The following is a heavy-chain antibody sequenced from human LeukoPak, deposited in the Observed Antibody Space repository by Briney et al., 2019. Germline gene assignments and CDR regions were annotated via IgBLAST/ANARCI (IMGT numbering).Heavy chain of an antibody. D-gene: IGHD1-1*01. CDR2: ISSNGGST. J-gene: IGHJ4*02. Sequence: GGSLRLSCSASGFTFSSYAIHWVRQAPGKGLECVSGISSNGGSTYNADSVKGRFTISRDNSKSTVYLQMSSLRPEDTALYYCVKRTGLYFDYWGQGTLVTVPS. CDR1: GFTFSSYA. V-gene: IGHV3-64D*09. CDR3: VKRTGLYFDY.